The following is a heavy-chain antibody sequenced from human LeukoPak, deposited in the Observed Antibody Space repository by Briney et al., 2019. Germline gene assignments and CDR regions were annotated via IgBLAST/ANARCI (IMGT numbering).Heavy chain of an antibody. Sequence: SETLSLTCAVYGGSFSGYYWSWIRQPPGKGMKWIGEINHSGSTNYNPSLKSRVTISVDTSKNQFSLKLSSVTAADTAVYYCARGEYYDFWSGSLPDYWGQGTLVTVSS. CDR2: INHSGST. D-gene: IGHD3-3*01. J-gene: IGHJ4*02. CDR1: GGSFSGYY. CDR3: ARGEYYDFWSGSLPDY. V-gene: IGHV4-34*01.